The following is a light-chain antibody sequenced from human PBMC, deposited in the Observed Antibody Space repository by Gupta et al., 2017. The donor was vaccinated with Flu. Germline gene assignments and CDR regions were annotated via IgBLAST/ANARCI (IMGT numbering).Light chain of an antibody. V-gene: IGKV1-27*01. Sequence: GDRVTITCRASQGISNFLAWYQQKPGKVPKLLIYAASTLQSEVPSRFSGSGSGTDFTLTINSLQPEDVATYYCQKYNSAPQAFGPGTKVDIK. CDR1: QGISNF. CDR2: AAS. J-gene: IGKJ3*01. CDR3: QKYNSAPQA.